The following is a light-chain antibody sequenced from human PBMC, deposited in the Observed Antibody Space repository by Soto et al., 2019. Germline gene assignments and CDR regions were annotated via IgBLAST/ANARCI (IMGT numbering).Light chain of an antibody. J-gene: IGLJ1*01. Sequence: QSALTQPASVSGSPGQSITISCTGTSSDLDGYNYVSWYQQQSGKAPKLMIHEVSNRPSGVSNRFSGSKSGNTASLTISGLQAEDEADYYCSSYTSSRAYVFGIGTKLTVL. V-gene: IGLV2-14*01. CDR3: SSYTSSRAYV. CDR2: EVS. CDR1: SSDLDGYNY.